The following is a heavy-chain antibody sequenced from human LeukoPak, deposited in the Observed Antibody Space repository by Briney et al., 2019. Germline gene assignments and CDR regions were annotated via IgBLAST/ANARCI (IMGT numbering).Heavy chain of an antibody. CDR2: IKQDGSEK. V-gene: IGHV3-7*03. CDR3: ARGISRATGWYENYFTY. Sequence: PGGSLRLSCAASGFTFSSYWVSWVRQAPGKGLEWVANIKQDGSEKYYVDSVKGRFTISRDNAKNSLYLQMNSLRAEDTAVYYCARGISRATGWYENYFTYWGQGTLVTVSS. CDR1: GFTFSSYW. J-gene: IGHJ4*02. D-gene: IGHD6-19*01.